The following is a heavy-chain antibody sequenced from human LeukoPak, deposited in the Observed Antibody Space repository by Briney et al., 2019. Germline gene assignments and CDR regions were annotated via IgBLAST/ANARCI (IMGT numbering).Heavy chain of an antibody. CDR1: GFTFSNYE. J-gene: IGHJ4*02. CDR2: ISSSGSTI. CDR3: ARDFYYGSGRFDY. V-gene: IGHV3-48*03. D-gene: IGHD3-10*01. Sequence: PGGSLRLSCAASGFTFSNYEMNGVRQAPGKALECFSYISSSGSTIFYADSVKGRFTISRDNAKNSLYLQMNSLRAEDTAIYYCARDFYYGSGRFDYWGQGTLVSVSS.